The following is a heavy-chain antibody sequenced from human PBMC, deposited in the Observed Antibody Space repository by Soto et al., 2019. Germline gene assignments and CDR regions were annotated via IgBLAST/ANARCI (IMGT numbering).Heavy chain of an antibody. Sequence: EVQLVESGGGLVQPGGSLRLSCAASKFTFSNYAMNWVRQAPGKGLEWVSYISSSPGTIYYADSVKGRFTISRDNAKNSLYLQMSSLRDEDTAVYYCARAITMVRGVRNDYWGQGTLVTVSS. CDR1: KFTFSNYA. D-gene: IGHD3-10*01. J-gene: IGHJ4*02. V-gene: IGHV3-48*02. CDR3: ARAITMVRGVRNDY. CDR2: ISSSPGTI.